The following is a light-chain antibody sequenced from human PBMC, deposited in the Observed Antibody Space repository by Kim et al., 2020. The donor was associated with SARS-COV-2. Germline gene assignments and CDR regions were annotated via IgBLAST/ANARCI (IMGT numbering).Light chain of an antibody. J-gene: IGKJ3*01. CDR2: DAS. CDR1: QSISSY. V-gene: IGKV1-39*01. CDR3: QQRYNSPAPT. Sequence: SAGDEVIITCRRSQSISSYYLWYQQQKAKAPHLLIYDASTTQSGVPPRFSSSGSGTNVTPLISSLQPDDVATYYCQQRYNSPAPTFGPGTKVDIK.